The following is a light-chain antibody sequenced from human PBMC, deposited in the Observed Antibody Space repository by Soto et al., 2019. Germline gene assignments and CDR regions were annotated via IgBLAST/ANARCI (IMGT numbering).Light chain of an antibody. Sequence: DIQMTQSPSSLSASVGDRVTITCRASQYISRYVNWYQTKPGKVPKLLIYDASNLQSGVPSRFSGSGSGTDFTLTISSLQPEDFATYYCRQSYSSPPLTFGGGTKVDIK. J-gene: IGKJ4*01. CDR3: RQSYSSPPLT. V-gene: IGKV1-39*01. CDR2: DAS. CDR1: QYISRY.